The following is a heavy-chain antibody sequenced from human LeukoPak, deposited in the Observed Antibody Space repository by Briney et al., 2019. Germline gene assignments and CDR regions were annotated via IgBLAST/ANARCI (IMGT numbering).Heavy chain of an antibody. CDR3: ASDCYGDSTLDY. CDR2: IKQDGSEN. J-gene: IGHJ4*02. D-gene: IGHD4-17*01. CDR1: GFTFSSYW. V-gene: IGHV3-7*01. Sequence: PGGSLRLSCAASGFTFSSYWMSWVRQAPGKGVEWVANIKQDGSENYYVDSVKRRFTISRDNAKNSLYLQMNSLRAEDTAVYYCASDCYGDSTLDYGGQGTLVTVSS.